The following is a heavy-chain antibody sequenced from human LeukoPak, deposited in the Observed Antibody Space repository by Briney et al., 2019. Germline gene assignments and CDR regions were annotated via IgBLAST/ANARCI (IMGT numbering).Heavy chain of an antibody. D-gene: IGHD6-19*01. V-gene: IGHV3-64D*09. Sequence: GGSLRLSCSASGFTFSSCAMHWVRQAPGMGLEYVSGINDHGGTTHYGDSVRGRDTIPRDDYKNTVHLQMSSLRAEDTAVYYCVKDLSGWYSFDYWGEGTLVTLSS. CDR2: INDHGGTT. CDR1: GFTFSSCA. CDR3: VKDLSGWYSFDY. J-gene: IGHJ4*02.